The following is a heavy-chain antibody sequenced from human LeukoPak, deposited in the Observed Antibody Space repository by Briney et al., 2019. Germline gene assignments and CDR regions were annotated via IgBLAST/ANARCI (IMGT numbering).Heavy chain of an antibody. J-gene: IGHJ3*02. Sequence: PSETLSLTCAVYGESLSKYYWTWIRQPPGKGLEWIGYIFYSGGSNYNPSLKSRVTISVDTSKNHFSLKLSSVTAADTAVYYCARLGSTFDIWGQGTMVTVSS. CDR2: IFYSGGS. CDR3: ARLGSTFDI. V-gene: IGHV4-59*08. CDR1: GESLSKYY. D-gene: IGHD2-2*01.